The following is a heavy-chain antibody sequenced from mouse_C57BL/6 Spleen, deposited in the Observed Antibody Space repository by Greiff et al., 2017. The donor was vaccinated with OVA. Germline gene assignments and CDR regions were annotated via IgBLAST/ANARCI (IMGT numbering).Heavy chain of an antibody. D-gene: IGHD1-1*01. Sequence: QVQLQQSGAELMKPGASVKLSCKATGYTFTGYWIEWVKQRPGHGLEWVGEILPGSGSTNYNEKFKGKATFTADTSSNTAYMQLSSLTTEDSAIYYCAGGAVITTVVATRYYAMDYWGQGTSVTVSS. CDR2: ILPGSGST. CDR1: GYTFTGYW. V-gene: IGHV1-9*01. CDR3: AGGAVITTVVATRYYAMDY. J-gene: IGHJ4*01.